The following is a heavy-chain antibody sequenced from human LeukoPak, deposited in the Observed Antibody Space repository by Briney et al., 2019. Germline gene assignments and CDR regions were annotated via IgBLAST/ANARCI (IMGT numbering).Heavy chain of an antibody. CDR1: GYTFNAYY. D-gene: IGHD3-10*01. V-gene: IGHV1-2*02. CDR3: ARATYYYGSGSYYNVKYYFDY. J-gene: IGHJ4*02. Sequence: ASVKVSCKASGYTFNAYYMYWVRQAPGQGLEWMGWINPNSGGTNYAQKFQGRVTMTRDTSISTAYMELSRLRSDDTAVYYCARATYYYGSGSYYNVKYYFDYWGQGTLVTVSS. CDR2: INPNSGGT.